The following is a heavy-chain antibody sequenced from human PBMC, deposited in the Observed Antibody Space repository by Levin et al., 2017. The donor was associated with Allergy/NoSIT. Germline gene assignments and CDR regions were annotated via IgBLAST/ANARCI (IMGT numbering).Heavy chain of an antibody. CDR1: GGSVSSGSYY. Sequence: PGGSLRLSCTVSGGSVSSGSYYWSWIRQPPGKGLEWIGYIYYSGSTNYNPSLKSRVTISVDTSKNQFSLKLSSVTAADTAVYYCARDGSSIDGSGQAWYFDLWGRGTLVTVSS. CDR2: IYYSGST. J-gene: IGHJ2*01. V-gene: IGHV4-61*01. CDR3: ARDGSSIDGSGQAWYFDL. D-gene: IGHD2-15*01.